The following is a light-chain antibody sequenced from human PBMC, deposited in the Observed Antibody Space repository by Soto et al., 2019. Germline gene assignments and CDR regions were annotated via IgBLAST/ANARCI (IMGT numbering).Light chain of an antibody. CDR1: QSVSTN. Sequence: ETVMTQSPATLSVSPGERATLSCGASQSVSTNLACYQKKPGQVPRLLIYGASTRASDIPARFSGSGSGTEFTLTISSLQSEDFAVYYCQHYYEWPLTFGGGTKVEIE. CDR2: GAS. J-gene: IGKJ4*01. CDR3: QHYYEWPLT. V-gene: IGKV3-15*01.